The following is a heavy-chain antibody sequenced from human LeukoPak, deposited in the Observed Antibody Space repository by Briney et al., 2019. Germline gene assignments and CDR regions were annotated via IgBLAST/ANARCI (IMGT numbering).Heavy chain of an antibody. V-gene: IGHV4-30-2*01. CDR3: ARSYSGYDYRYYFDY. D-gene: IGHD5-12*01. J-gene: IGHJ4*02. CDR1: GGSISSGGYY. CDR2: IYHSGST. Sequence: SQTLSLTCTVSGGSISSGGYYWSWIRQPPGKGLEWIGYIYHSGSTYYNPSLKSRVTISLDTSKNQFSLKLSSVTAADTAVYYCARSYSGYDYRYYFDYWGQGTLVTVSS.